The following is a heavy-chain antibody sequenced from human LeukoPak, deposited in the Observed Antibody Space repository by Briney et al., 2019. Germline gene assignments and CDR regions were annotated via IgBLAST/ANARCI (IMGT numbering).Heavy chain of an antibody. D-gene: IGHD6-19*01. V-gene: IGHV3-23*01. CDR2: ISGSGGST. Sequence: GGSLRLSCAASGFTFSSYAMSWVRQAPGKGLEWVSGISGSGGSTYYADSVKGRFIISRDNPKNTLYLQMNSPRAEDTAVYYCAKGSYSSGWDSWGQGTLVTVSS. J-gene: IGHJ4*02. CDR3: AKGSYSSGWDS. CDR1: GFTFSSYA.